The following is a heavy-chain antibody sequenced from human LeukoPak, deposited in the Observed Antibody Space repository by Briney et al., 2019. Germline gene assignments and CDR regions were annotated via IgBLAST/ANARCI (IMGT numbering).Heavy chain of an antibody. D-gene: IGHD3-10*01. J-gene: IGHJ5*02. CDR1: GGTFSSYA. Sequence: GASVKVSCKASGGTFSSYAISWVRQAPGQGLEWMGGIIPIFGTANYAQKFQGRVTITADESTSTAYMELSSLRSEDTAVYYCARGPARDYYASGSSWFDPWGQGTLVTVSS. CDR3: ARGPARDYYASGSSWFDP. V-gene: IGHV1-69*13. CDR2: IIPIFGTA.